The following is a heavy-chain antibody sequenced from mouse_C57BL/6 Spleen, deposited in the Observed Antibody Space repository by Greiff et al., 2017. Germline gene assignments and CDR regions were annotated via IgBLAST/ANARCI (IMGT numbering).Heavy chain of an antibody. CDR1: GYTFTDYE. CDR2: IDPETGGT. Sequence: QVQLKQSGAELVRPGASVTLSCKASGYTFTDYEMHWVKQTPVHGLEWIGAIDPETGGTAYNQKFKGKAILTADKSSSTAYMELRSLTSEDSAVYYCTRRGYYYGSSYGYFDVWGTGTTVTVSS. CDR3: TRRGYYYGSSYGYFDV. V-gene: IGHV1-15*01. J-gene: IGHJ1*03. D-gene: IGHD1-1*01.